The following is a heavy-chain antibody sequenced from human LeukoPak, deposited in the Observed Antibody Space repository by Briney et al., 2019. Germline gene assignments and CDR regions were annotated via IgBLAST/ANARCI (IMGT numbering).Heavy chain of an antibody. CDR3: ARDFSSYYYDSSGSE. CDR1: GGSISSYY. J-gene: IGHJ4*02. Sequence: PSETLSLTCTVSGGSISSYYWSWIRQPPGKGLEWIGYIYYSGSTNYNPSLKSRVTISVDTSKNQFSLKLSSVTAADTAVYYCARDFSSYYYDSSGSEWGQGTLVTVSS. V-gene: IGHV4-59*01. CDR2: IYYSGST. D-gene: IGHD3-22*01.